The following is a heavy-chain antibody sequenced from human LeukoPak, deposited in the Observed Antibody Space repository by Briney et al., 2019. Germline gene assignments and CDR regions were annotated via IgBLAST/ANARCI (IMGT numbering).Heavy chain of an antibody. CDR2: ISGSGGST. CDR3: AKVRWGPNIVLMVYAVD. D-gene: IGHD2-8*01. CDR1: GFTFSSYA. Sequence: PGGSLRLSCAASGFTFSSYAMSWVRQAPGKGLEWVSAISGSGGSTYYADSVKGRFTISRDNSKNTLYLQMNSLRAEDMAVYYCAKVRWGPNIVLMVYAVDWGQGTLVTVSS. J-gene: IGHJ4*02. V-gene: IGHV3-23*01.